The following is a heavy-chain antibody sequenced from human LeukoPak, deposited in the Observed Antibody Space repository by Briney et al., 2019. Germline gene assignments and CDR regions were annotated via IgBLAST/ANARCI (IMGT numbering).Heavy chain of an antibody. CDR1: GYTFTSYY. CDR2: INPSGGST. D-gene: IGHD4-23*01. CDR3: ALDNSVEDTAGGFDP. Sequence: ASVKVSCKASGYTFTSYYMHWVRQAPGQGLEWMGIINPSGGSTSYAQKFQGRVTMTRDMSTSTDYMELSSLRSEDTAVYYCALDNSVEDTAGGFDPWGQGTLVTVSS. J-gene: IGHJ5*02. V-gene: IGHV1-46*01.